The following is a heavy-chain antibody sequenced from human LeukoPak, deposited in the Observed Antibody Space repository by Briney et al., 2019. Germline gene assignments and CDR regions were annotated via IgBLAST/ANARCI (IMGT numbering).Heavy chain of an antibody. J-gene: IGHJ3*02. D-gene: IGHD5-24*01. CDR1: GFTFSSYE. V-gene: IGHV3-48*03. CDR2: ISSSGATI. Sequence: GGSLRLSCAASGFTFSSYEMNWVRQAPGKGLEWVSYISSSGATIYYADSVKGRFTISRDNAKNSLYLQMNSLRAEDTAVYYCARIESATYDAFDIWGQGTMVTVSS. CDR3: ARIESATYDAFDI.